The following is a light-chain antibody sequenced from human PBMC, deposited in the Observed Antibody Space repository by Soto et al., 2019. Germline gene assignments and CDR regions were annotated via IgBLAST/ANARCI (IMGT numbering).Light chain of an antibody. V-gene: IGLV2-23*02. Sequence: SVRARAASVCGSPGQPLTISCAGTGSDVGAYTLASWHQQHPGKAPNPTICEVNPRPSGISNRFSGSKSGDTASLTISGLQAEAEADYFCCSHAATVAYVFGIGPKAPVL. CDR1: GSDVGAYTL. CDR3: CSHAATVAYV. J-gene: IGLJ1*01. CDR2: EVN.